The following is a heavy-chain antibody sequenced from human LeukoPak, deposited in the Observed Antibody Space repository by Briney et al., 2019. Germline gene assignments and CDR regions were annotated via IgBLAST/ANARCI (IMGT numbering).Heavy chain of an antibody. J-gene: IGHJ6*03. CDR1: GFTFSSYS. V-gene: IGHV3-48*01. CDR3: ARDIGGYDPPLGYYYYYYMDV. Sequence: GGSLRLSCAASGFTFSSYSMNWVRQAPGKGLEWVSYISSSSSTIYYADSVKGRFTISRDNAKNSLYLQMNSLRAEDTAVYYYARDIGGYDPPLGYYYYYYMDVWGKGTTVTVSS. D-gene: IGHD5-12*01. CDR2: ISSSSSTI.